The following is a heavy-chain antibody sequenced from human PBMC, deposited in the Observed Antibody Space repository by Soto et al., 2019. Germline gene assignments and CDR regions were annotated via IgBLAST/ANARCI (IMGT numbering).Heavy chain of an antibody. V-gene: IGHV3-23*01. CDR2: ISGDGTGT. CDR1: GFIFRNYG. Sequence: EVQLLESGGGLVQPGGSLRLSCAGSGFIFRNYGMSWVRQAPGKGLEWVSAISGDGTGTYYADSVKGWFAISRDNSRNTLYLQMSSLRAEDTALYYCVFYDVLTGYDHWGQGTLVTVSS. D-gene: IGHD3-9*01. CDR3: VFYDVLTGYDH. J-gene: IGHJ5*02.